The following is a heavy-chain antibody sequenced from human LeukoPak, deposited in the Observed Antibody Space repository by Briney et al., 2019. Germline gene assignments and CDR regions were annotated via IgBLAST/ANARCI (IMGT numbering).Heavy chain of an antibody. V-gene: IGHV3-30-3*01. D-gene: IGHD3-22*01. J-gene: IGHJ4*02. Sequence: PGGSLRLSCAASGFTFSSYAMHWVRQAPGKGLEWVAVISYDGSNKYYADSVKGRFTISRDNSKNTLYLQMNSLRAEDTAVYYCARGYYDSSGYLTPIDYWGQGTLVTVSS. CDR2: ISYDGSNK. CDR1: GFTFSSYA. CDR3: ARGYYDSSGYLTPIDY.